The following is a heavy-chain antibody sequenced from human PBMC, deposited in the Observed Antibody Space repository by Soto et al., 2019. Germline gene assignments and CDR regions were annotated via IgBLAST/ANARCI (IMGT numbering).Heavy chain of an antibody. Sequence: QVQLVQSGTEVKKPGASMKISCKASGFTFMNYYMHWVRQAPGQGLEWMGILNPTDGTTTYAEKFRGRVTMTRDTSTSTVYLELSSLTSEDTAVFYCARAPPNDGWFDPWGQGTLVIVSS. V-gene: IGHV1-46*01. CDR3: ARAPPNDGWFDP. D-gene: IGHD1-1*01. CDR1: GFTFMNYY. J-gene: IGHJ5*02. CDR2: LNPTDGTT.